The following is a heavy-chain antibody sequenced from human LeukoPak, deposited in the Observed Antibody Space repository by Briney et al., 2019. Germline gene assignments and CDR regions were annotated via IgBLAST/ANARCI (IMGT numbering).Heavy chain of an antibody. D-gene: IGHD3-16*01. Sequence: EASVKVSCKASGYTFTSYYMHWVRQAPGQGLEWMGIINPSGGSTSYAQKFQGRVTMTRDTSTSTVYMELSSLRSEDTAVYYCARETRRLYYEDYHGMDVWGQGTTVTVSS. CDR3: ARETRRLYYEDYHGMDV. J-gene: IGHJ6*02. CDR2: INPSGGST. CDR1: GYTFTSYY. V-gene: IGHV1-46*01.